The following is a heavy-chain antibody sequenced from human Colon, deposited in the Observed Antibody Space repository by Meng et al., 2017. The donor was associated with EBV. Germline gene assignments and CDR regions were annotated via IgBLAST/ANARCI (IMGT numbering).Heavy chain of an antibody. D-gene: IGHD2-8*02. CDR3: ARRPTGIDY. V-gene: IGHV4-34*12. CDR1: GGSLSGAF. CDR2: IIHGGSP. J-gene: IGHJ4*02. Sequence: QVQLQESGPGLVKPSETLSLTCAVNGGSLSGAFCNWIRQPPGKGLEWIGEIIHGGSPSYNPSLKSRVTISIDTSKNQLSLMLSSVTAADTAVYYCARRPTGIDYWGQGTLVTVSS.